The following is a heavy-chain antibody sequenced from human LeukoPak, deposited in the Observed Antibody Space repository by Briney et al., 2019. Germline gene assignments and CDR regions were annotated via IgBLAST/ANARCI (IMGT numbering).Heavy chain of an antibody. V-gene: IGHV3-64*01. CDR2: ISSNGGST. J-gene: IGHJ4*02. D-gene: IGHD4/OR15-4a*01. Sequence: GGSLRLSCAASGFTFSSYAMHWVRQAPGKGLEYVSAISSNGGSTYYANSVKGRFTISRDNFKNTLYLQMGSLRAEDMAVYYCASGDYGGYYFDYWGQGTLVTVSS. CDR3: ASGDYGGYYFDY. CDR1: GFTFSSYA.